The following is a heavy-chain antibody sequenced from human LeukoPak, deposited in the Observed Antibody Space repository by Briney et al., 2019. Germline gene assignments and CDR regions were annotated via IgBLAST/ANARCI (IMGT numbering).Heavy chain of an antibody. CDR3: AREDIVVVPAARIDY. V-gene: IGHV4-30-2*01. CDR2: IYHSGST. CDR1: GGSISSGGYY. J-gene: IGHJ4*02. Sequence: SQTLSLTCTVSGGSISSGGYYWSWIRQPPGKGLEWIGYIYHSGSTYYNPSLKSRVTISVDRSKNQFSLKLSSVTAADTAVYYCAREDIVVVPAARIDYWGQGTLVTVSS. D-gene: IGHD2-2*01.